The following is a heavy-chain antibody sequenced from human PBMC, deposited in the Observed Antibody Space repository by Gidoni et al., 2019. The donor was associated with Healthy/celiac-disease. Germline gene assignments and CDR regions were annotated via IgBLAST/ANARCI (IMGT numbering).Heavy chain of an antibody. V-gene: IGHV4-31*03. CDR2: IYYSGST. Sequence: QVQLQESGPGLVKPSQTLSLTCTVSGGSISSGGYYWSWIRQHPGKGLEWIGDIYYSGSTYYNPSLKSRVTISVDTSKNQFSLKLSSVTAADTAVYYCARSATYYYDSSGYWDYWGQGTLVTVSS. D-gene: IGHD3-22*01. J-gene: IGHJ4*02. CDR1: GGSISSGGYY. CDR3: ARSATYYYDSSGYWDY.